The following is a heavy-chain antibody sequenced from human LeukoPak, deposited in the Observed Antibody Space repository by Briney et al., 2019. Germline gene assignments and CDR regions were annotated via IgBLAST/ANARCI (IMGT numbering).Heavy chain of an antibody. J-gene: IGHJ5*02. CDR2: INQDGSKK. Sequence: GGSLRLSCVASRFTFSNYWMSWVRQAPGKGLEWVANINQDGSKKVYVDSVKGRFTISRDNAKTSLYLQMNSLRAEDTAVYYCARDPYYDSSLTLPWGQGTLVTVSS. CDR3: ARDPYYDSSLTLP. CDR1: RFTFSNYW. D-gene: IGHD3-22*01. V-gene: IGHV3-7*01.